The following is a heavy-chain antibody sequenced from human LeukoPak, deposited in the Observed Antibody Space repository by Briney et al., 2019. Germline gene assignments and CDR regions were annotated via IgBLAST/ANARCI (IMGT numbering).Heavy chain of an antibody. Sequence: GASVKVSCKASGGTFSSYAISWVRQAPGQGLEWMGGIIPIFGTANYAQKFQGRVTITADESTSTAYMELSSLRSEDTAVYYCASYCSSTSCYGRSGFDYWGQGTLVTVSS. CDR2: IIPIFGTA. CDR3: ASYCSSTSCYGRSGFDY. D-gene: IGHD2-2*01. CDR1: GGTFSSYA. J-gene: IGHJ4*02. V-gene: IGHV1-69*13.